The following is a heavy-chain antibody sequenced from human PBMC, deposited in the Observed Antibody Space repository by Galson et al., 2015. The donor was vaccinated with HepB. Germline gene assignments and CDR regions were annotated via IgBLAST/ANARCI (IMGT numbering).Heavy chain of an antibody. CDR1: DFTFTTYT. D-gene: IGHD7-27*01. J-gene: IGHJ4*02. V-gene: IGHV3-21*01. CDR3: ASESWGSFEF. Sequence: SLRLSCAASDFTFTTYTMNWVRQAPGKGLEWVSSISGNSDYIYYADSVKSRFTISRDNAKNSLYLQMNSLRAEDTAVYYCASESWGSFEFWGQGTLVTVSS. CDR2: ISGNSDYI.